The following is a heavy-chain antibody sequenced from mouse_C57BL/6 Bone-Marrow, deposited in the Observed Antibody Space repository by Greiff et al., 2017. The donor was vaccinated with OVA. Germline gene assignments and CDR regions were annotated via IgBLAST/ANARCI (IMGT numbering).Heavy chain of an antibody. CDR1: GYTFTSYW. CDR3: TRGTTVVPYYFDY. D-gene: IGHD1-1*01. Sequence: VQLQQSGTVLARPGASVKMSCKPSGYTFTSYWMHWVKQRPGQGLEWIGAIYPGNSDTSYNQKFKGKAKLTAVTSASTAYMELSSLTNEDSAVYYCTRGTTVVPYYFDYWGQGTTLTVSS. V-gene: IGHV1-5*01. J-gene: IGHJ2*01. CDR2: IYPGNSDT.